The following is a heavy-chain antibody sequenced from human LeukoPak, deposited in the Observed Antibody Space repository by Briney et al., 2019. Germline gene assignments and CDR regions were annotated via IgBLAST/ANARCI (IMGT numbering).Heavy chain of an antibody. J-gene: IGHJ4*02. V-gene: IGHV3-11*01. CDR3: AREARGSGRDFDY. D-gene: IGHD1-26*01. Sequence: GGSLRLSCAASGFSFSDFYMSWIRQAPGMGLEWISYIGTRSSPIYYADSVKGRFTISRDDAKNSLYLQMNSLRDEDTAVYFCAREARGSGRDFDYWGQGILVTVSS. CDR2: IGTRSSPI. CDR1: GFSFSDFY.